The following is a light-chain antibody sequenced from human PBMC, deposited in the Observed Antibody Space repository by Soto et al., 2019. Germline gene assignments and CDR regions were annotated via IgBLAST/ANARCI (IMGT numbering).Light chain of an antibody. CDR1: SSDVGGYNY. Sequence: QSVLTQPASVSGSPGQSITISCTGTSSDVGGYNYVSWYQQHPGKAPKLMIYEVSNRPSGVSNRFSGSKSGNTASLTISGLQPEDEADYYCGSYRSTITYVFGTGTKVTV. V-gene: IGLV2-14*01. CDR3: GSYRSTITYV. CDR2: EVS. J-gene: IGLJ1*01.